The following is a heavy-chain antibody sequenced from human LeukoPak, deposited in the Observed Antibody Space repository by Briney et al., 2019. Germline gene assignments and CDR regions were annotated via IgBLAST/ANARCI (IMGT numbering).Heavy chain of an antibody. CDR2: INPNSGNT. V-gene: IGHV1-8*02. Sequence: ASVKVSCKTSGYTFTGYYMHWVRQAPGQGLEWMGWINPNSGNTGYAQKFQGRVTMTRNTSISTAYMELSSLRSEDTAVYYCARVRTGYFDWLHYAAWYFDYWGQGTLVTVSS. D-gene: IGHD3-9*01. J-gene: IGHJ4*02. CDR3: ARVRTGYFDWLHYAAWYFDY. CDR1: GYTFTGYY.